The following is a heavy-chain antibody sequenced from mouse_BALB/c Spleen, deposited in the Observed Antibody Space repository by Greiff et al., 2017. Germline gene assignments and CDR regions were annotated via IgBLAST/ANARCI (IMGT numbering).Heavy chain of an antibody. D-gene: IGHD2-2*01. CDR3: ATRLRRPFYYAMDY. CDR1: GYSITSGYY. CDR2: ISYDGSN. Sequence: EVQLQESGPGLVKPSQSLSLTCSVTGYSITSGYYWNWIRQFPGNKLEWMGYISYDGSNNYNPSLKNRISITRDTSKNQFFLKLNSVTTEDTATYYCATRLRRPFYYAMDYWGQGTSVTVSS. J-gene: IGHJ4*01. V-gene: IGHV3-6*02.